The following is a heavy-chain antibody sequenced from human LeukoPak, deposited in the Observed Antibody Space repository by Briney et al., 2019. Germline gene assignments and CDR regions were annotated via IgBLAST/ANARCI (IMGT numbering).Heavy chain of an antibody. D-gene: IGHD5-24*01. CDR3: ARSEMATIHQVDY. J-gene: IGHJ4*02. CDR2: IIPIFGIA. CDR1: GGTFSSYA. Sequence: GASLKVSCKASGGTFSSYAISWVRQAPGQGLEWMGRIIPIFGIANYAQKFQGRVTITADKSTSTAYMELSSLRSEDTAVYYCARSEMATIHQVDYWGQGTLVTVSS. V-gene: IGHV1-69*04.